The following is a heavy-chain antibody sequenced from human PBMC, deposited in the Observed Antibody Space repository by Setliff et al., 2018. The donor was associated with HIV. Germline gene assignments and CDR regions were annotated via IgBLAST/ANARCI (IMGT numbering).Heavy chain of an antibody. J-gene: IGHJ5*01. CDR1: GYTFTSYG. Sequence: ASVKVSCKASGYTFTSYGVTWVRQAPGQGLEWMGWISVYNGNTNYAQKLQGRVTITIDTSTSTAYMDLSSLRSEDTAVYYCARDSGVSSGWKNWFDSWGQGTLVTVSS. V-gene: IGHV1-18*01. CDR2: ISVYNGNT. D-gene: IGHD6-19*01. CDR3: ARDSGVSSGWKNWFDS.